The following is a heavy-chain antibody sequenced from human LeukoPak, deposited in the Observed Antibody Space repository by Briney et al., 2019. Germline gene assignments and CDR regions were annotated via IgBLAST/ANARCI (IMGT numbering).Heavy chain of an antibody. D-gene: IGHD3-22*01. J-gene: IGHJ4*02. CDR3: ANWDSSGYYGIDY. CDR2: IYYSGST. Sequence: PSETLSLTCTVSGGSISGSSYYWGWIRQPPGKGLEWIGSIYYSGSTYYNPSLKSRVTISVDTSKNQFSLKPGSVTAADTAVYYCANWDSSGYYGIDYWGQGTLVTVSS. CDR1: GGSISGSSYY. V-gene: IGHV4-39*01.